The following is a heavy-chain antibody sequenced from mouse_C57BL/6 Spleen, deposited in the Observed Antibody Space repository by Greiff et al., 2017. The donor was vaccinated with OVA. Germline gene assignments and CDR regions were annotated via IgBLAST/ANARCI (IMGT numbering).Heavy chain of an antibody. CDR2: IRSKSNNYAT. D-gene: IGHD2-1*01. CDR3: VRQETLGGNYVEGAMDY. J-gene: IGHJ4*01. Sequence: EVQLVESGGGLVQPKGSLKLSCAASGFSFNTYAMNWVRQAPGKGLEWVARIRSKSNNYATYYADSVKDRFTISRDDSESMLYLQMNNLKTEDTAMYYCVRQETLGGNYVEGAMDYWGQGTSVTVSS. V-gene: IGHV10-1*01. CDR1: GFSFNTYA.